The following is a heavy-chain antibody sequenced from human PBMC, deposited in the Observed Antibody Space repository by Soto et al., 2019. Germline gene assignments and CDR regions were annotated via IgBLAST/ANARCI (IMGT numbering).Heavy chain of an antibody. CDR1: GFTFSSYW. D-gene: IGHD2-2*01. V-gene: IGHV3-74*01. CDR2: INSDGSST. CDR3: ARSIVVVPAAMGKYNWFDP. J-gene: IGHJ5*02. Sequence: GSLRLSCAASGFTFSSYWMHWVRQAPGKGLVWVSRINSDGSSTSYADSVKGRFTISRDNAKNTLYLQMNSLRAEDTAVYYCARSIVVVPAAMGKYNWFDPWGQGTLVTVYS.